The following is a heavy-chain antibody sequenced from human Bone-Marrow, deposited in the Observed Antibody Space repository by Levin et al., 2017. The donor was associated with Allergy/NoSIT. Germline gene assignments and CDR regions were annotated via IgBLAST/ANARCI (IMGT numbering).Heavy chain of an antibody. D-gene: IGHD3-22*01. Sequence: SQTLSLPCAVYGGSFSGYYWSWIRQPPGKGLEWIGEINHSGSTNYNPSLKSRVTISVDTSKNQFSLKLSSVTAADTAVYYCARGVGYYYDSSGDHPRADAFDIWGQGTMVTVSS. CDR1: GGSFSGYY. V-gene: IGHV4-34*01. J-gene: IGHJ3*02. CDR3: ARGVGYYYDSSGDHPRADAFDI. CDR2: INHSGST.